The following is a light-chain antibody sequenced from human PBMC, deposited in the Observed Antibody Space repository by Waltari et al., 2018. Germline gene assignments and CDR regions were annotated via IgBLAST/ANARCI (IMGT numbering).Light chain of an antibody. J-gene: IGLJ2*01. V-gene: IGLV2-23*02. CDR2: EVT. CDR1: SSDVGANNF. Sequence: QSALTQPASVSGSPGQLIAISCIGTSSDVGANNFLSWYQQHPGRAPKLMIHEVTKRPSGVSTRFSGSKSGNTASLTISGLQAEDEADYYCCSYTSIGPVLIGGGTKVTVL. CDR3: CSYTSIGPVL.